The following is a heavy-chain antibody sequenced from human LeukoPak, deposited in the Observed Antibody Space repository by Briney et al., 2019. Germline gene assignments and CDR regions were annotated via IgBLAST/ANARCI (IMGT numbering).Heavy chain of an antibody. CDR2: IYTSGST. V-gene: IGHV4-4*07. CDR3: AKEIGSSVDAFDI. J-gene: IGHJ3*02. Sequence: SETLSLTCTVSGGSISSYYWSWIRQPAGKGLEWIGRIYTSGSTNYNPSLKSRVTMSVDTSKNQFSLKPSSVTAADTAVYYCAKEIGSSVDAFDIWGQGTMVTVSS. D-gene: IGHD6-13*01. CDR1: GGSISSYY.